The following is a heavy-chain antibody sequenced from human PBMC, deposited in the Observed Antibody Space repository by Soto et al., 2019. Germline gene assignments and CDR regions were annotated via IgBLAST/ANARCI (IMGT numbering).Heavy chain of an antibody. CDR2: IITIFGTA. D-gene: IGHD6-19*01. CDR3: ARVPDVAVAGHGAFDI. CDR1: GGTFSSYA. Sequence: QVQLVQSGAEVKKPGSSVKVSCKASGGTFSSYAISWVRQAPEHGLEWMGGIITIFGTAHYARKGQARVTITVNESTRAAYVELSSLRSEDTAVYYCARVPDVAVAGHGAFDIWGRESMVTVS. J-gene: IGHJ3*02. V-gene: IGHV1-69*01.